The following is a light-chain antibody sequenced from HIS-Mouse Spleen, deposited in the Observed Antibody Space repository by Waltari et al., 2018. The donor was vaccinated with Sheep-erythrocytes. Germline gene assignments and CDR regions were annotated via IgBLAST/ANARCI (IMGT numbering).Light chain of an antibody. Sequence: DIVMTQSPDSLAVSLGERATINCQSSQSVLYSSNNKNYLAWYQQKPGQPPKLLIYWASTRESGVPDRFSGSGSGTDFTLTISSLQAEDVAVYYCQQYYSTLTFGGRTKVEIK. J-gene: IGKJ4*01. V-gene: IGKV4-1*01. CDR3: QQYYSTLT. CDR1: QSVLYSSNNKNY. CDR2: WAS.